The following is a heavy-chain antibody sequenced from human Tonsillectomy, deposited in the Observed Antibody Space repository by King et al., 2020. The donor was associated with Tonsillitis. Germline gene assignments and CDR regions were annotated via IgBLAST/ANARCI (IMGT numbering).Heavy chain of an antibody. CDR3: ARVKTHYYDSSGYYYQNDAFDI. CDR1: GGSISSSNW. CDR2: IYHSGST. V-gene: IGHV4-4*02. Sequence: VQLQESGPGLVKPSGTLSLTCAVSGGSISSSNWWSWVRQPPGKGLEWIGEIYHSGSTNYNPSLKSRVTISVDKSKNQFSLKLSSVTAADTAVYYCARVKTHYYDSSGYYYQNDAFDIWGQGTMVTVSS. J-gene: IGHJ3*02. D-gene: IGHD3-22*01.